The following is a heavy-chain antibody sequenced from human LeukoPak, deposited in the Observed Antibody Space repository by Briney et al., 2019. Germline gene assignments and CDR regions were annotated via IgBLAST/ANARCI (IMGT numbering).Heavy chain of an antibody. D-gene: IGHD6-19*01. CDR3: AGTPGGGWYDFEGQFDY. Sequence: PSETLSLTCTVSGGSISSGGYYWSWIRQHPGKGLEWIGYIYYSGSTNYNPSLKSRVTISVDTSKNQFSLKLSSVTAADTAVYYCAGTPGGGWYDFEGQFDYWGQGTLVTVSS. V-gene: IGHV4-61*08. CDR2: IYYSGST. CDR1: GGSISSGGYY. J-gene: IGHJ4*02.